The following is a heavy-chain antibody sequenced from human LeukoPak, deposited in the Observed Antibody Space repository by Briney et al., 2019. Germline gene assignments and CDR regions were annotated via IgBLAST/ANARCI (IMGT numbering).Heavy chain of an antibody. CDR2: IYYSGST. Sequence: SETLSLTCTVSGGSISSYYWSWIRQPPGRGLEWIGYIYYSGSTNYNPSLKSRVTLSGDTSKNQFSLKLRSVTAADTAVYYCARILAARDYYFDYWGQGTLVTVSS. V-gene: IGHV4-59*01. J-gene: IGHJ4*02. CDR1: GGSISSYY. D-gene: IGHD6-6*01. CDR3: ARILAARDYYFDY.